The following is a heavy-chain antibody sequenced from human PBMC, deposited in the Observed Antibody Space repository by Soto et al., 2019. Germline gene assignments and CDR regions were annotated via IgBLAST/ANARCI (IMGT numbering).Heavy chain of an antibody. D-gene: IGHD3-16*01. CDR1: GGTFSSYA. J-gene: IGHJ3*02. V-gene: IGHV1-69*12. CDR2: IIPIFGTA. CDR3: ARGRLMITFGGVGDGRWFAFDI. Sequence: QVQLVQSGAEVKKPGSSVKVSCKASGGTFSSYAISWVRQAPGQGLEWMGGIIPIFGTANYAQKFQGRVTITADESTSTGYMELSSLRSEDTAVYYCARGRLMITFGGVGDGRWFAFDIWGQGTMVTVSS.